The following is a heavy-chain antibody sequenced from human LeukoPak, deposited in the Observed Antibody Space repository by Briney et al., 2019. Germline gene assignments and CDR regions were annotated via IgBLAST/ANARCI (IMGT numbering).Heavy chain of an antibody. CDR1: GYTFTSYA. CDR2: INPGNGNT. D-gene: IGHD3-22*01. CDR3: ARTYYYDRSGVYDAFDI. Sequence: ASVKVSCKASGYTFTSYAMHWVRQAPGQSLEWMGWINPGNGNTKYPQEFQGRVTITRDTSASTAYMELRSLRSEDMAVYYCARTYYYDRSGVYDAFDIWGQGTMVTVSS. J-gene: IGHJ3*02. V-gene: IGHV1-3*03.